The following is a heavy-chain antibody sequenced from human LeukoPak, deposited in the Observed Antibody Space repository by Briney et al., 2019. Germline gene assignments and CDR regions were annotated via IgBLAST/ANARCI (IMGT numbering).Heavy chain of an antibody. CDR2: ISTNGGGT. V-gene: IGHV3-64*01. Sequence: TGGSLRLSCAASGFTFSSYAMHWVRQTPGKGLEYVSAISTNGGGTYYANSVKGRFTISRDNPKNTLYLQMGSLRAEDMAVYFCARYCNGVTCYSGYDYWGQGTLVTVSS. D-gene: IGHD2-15*01. CDR3: ARYCNGVTCYSGYDY. CDR1: GFTFSSYA. J-gene: IGHJ4*02.